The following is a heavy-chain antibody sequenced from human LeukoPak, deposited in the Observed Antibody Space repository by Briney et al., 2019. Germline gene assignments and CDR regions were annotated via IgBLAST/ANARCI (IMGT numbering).Heavy chain of an antibody. D-gene: IGHD6-13*01. CDR1: GFIISDYY. V-gene: IGHV3-11*01. CDR3: ARFRYASTWPYGVDV. J-gene: IGHJ6*02. Sequence: GGSLRLSCAASGFIISDYYMSWIRQAQGKGLEWVSYISSSGGSRTYYADSVKGRFTISRDNAKNSLYLQMNSLRAEDTAVYYCARFRYASTWPYGVDVWGQGTTVTVSS. CDR2: ISSSGGSRT.